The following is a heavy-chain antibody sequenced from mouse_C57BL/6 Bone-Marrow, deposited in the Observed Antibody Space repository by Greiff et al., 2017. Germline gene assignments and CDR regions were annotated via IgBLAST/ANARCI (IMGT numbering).Heavy chain of an antibody. CDR3: AVYDGYPYYAMDY. V-gene: IGHV1-74*01. CDR2: IHPSDSDT. J-gene: IGHJ4*01. D-gene: IGHD2-3*01. CDR1: GYTFTSYW. Sequence: VQLQQPGAELVKPGASVKVSCKASGYTFTSYWMHWVKQRPGQGLEWIGRIHPSDSDTNYNQKFKGKATLTVDKSSSTAYMQLSSLTSEDSAVYYCAVYDGYPYYAMDYWGQGTSDTVSS.